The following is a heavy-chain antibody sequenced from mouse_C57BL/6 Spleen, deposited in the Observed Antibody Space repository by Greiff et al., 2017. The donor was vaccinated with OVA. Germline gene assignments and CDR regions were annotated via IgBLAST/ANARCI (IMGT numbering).Heavy chain of an antibody. Sequence: VQLKESGGGLVQPGESLKLSCESNEYEFPSHDMSWVRKTPEKRLELVAAINSDGGSTYYPDTMERRFIISRDNTKKTLYLQMSSLRSEDTALYYCAKSYGSSPSYWYFDVWGTGTTVTVSS. CDR2: INSDGGST. CDR3: AKSYGSSPSYWYFDV. J-gene: IGHJ1*03. D-gene: IGHD1-1*01. V-gene: IGHV5-2*01. CDR1: EYEFPSHD.